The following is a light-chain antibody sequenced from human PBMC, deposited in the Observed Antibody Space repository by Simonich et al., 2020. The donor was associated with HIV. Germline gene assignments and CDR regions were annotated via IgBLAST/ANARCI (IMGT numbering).Light chain of an antibody. CDR1: SGSIASNY. CDR2: ADN. Sequence: NFMLTQPHSVSESPGKTVTISCTRSSGSIASNYVQWYQQRPGSAPTTVIYADNQRPSGVPERFSGSIDSSSNSASLTISGLKTEDEADYYCQSYDSDNVVFGGGTKLTVL. CDR3: QSYDSDNVV. V-gene: IGLV6-57*03. J-gene: IGLJ2*01.